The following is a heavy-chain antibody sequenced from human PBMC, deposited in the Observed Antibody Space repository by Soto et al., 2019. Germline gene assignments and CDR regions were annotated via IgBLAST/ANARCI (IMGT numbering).Heavy chain of an antibody. CDR1: GGTFSSYA. Sequence: QVQLVQSGAEVKKPGSSVKVSCKASGGTFSSYAISWVRQAPGQGLEWMGGIIPIFGTANYAPNFQGRVTITADESTSTAYMELSSLRSEDTAVYYCARGSTYYDSSGDYYYGMDVWGQGTTVTVSS. J-gene: IGHJ6*02. CDR2: IIPIFGTA. V-gene: IGHV1-69*01. CDR3: ARGSTYYDSSGDYYYGMDV. D-gene: IGHD3-22*01.